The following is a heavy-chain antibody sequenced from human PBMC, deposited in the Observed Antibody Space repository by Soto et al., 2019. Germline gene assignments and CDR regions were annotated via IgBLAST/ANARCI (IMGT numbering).Heavy chain of an antibody. J-gene: IGHJ6*02. CDR3: ARGLIPYGMDV. Sequence: GGSLRLSCAASGFTFSDYVMTWVRQAPGKGLEWVSAISGGGSTYYAASVTGRFTISRDNSKSTLYLQMNNLRAEDTATYYCARGLIPYGMDVWGQGTTVTVSS. CDR2: ISGGGST. CDR1: GFTFSDYV. V-gene: IGHV3-23*01.